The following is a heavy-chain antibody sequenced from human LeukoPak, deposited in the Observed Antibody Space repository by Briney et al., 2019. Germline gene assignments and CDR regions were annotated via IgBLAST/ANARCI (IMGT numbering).Heavy chain of an antibody. D-gene: IGHD3-10*01. J-gene: IGHJ4*02. CDR1: GDSVSSNSAA. CDR3: TREGSGIPGYFDY. Sequence: SQTLSLTCALSGDSVSSNSAAWNWIRQSPSRGLEWLGRTNYRSKWYNQYAVSVKGRVTVNPDTSKNQFSLQVNSVTPEDTAVYYCTREGSGIPGYFDYWGQGTLVIVSS. V-gene: IGHV6-1*01. CDR2: TNYRSKWYN.